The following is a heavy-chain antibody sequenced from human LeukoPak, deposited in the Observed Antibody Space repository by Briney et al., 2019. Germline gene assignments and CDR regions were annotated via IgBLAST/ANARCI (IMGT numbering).Heavy chain of an antibody. V-gene: IGHV3-20*04. CDR1: GFIYDDYD. D-gene: IGHD5-12*01. J-gene: IGHJ6*03. CDR2: INWNGDST. CDR3: ASVVATMDYYYYMDV. Sequence: GGSLRLSCAASGFIYDDYDMSWVRQAPGKGLEWVSGINWNGDSTGYVDSVKGRFTISRDNVKNSLYLQMNSLRAEDTALYYCASVVATMDYYYYMDVWGKGTTVTVSS.